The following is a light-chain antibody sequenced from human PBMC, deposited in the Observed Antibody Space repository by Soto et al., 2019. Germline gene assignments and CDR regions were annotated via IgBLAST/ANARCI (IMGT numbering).Light chain of an antibody. J-gene: IGKJ2*01. Sequence: EIVLTQAPGTLSLSPGERATLSCRASQGVSSSYLAWYQQKPGQAPRLLIYVASGRATGIPDRFSGSGSGTDFTLTISRLEPEDCAVYYCQQYGSSPMYTFGQGTKLEIK. CDR1: QGVSSSY. V-gene: IGKV3-20*01. CDR2: VAS. CDR3: QQYGSSPMYT.